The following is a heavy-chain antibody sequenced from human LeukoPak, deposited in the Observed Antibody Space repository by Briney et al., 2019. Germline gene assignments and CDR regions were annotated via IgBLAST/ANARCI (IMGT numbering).Heavy chain of an antibody. D-gene: IGHD3-10*01. Sequence: GASVKVSCKASGYQFISYTMSWVRQAPGQGLEWMGWINTKTANPTYAQDFTGRFVFSLDTSVSTAYSQISGLKAGDTAVYYCARVAGFGERGMDVWGQGTTVTVSS. V-gene: IGHV7-4-1*02. J-gene: IGHJ6*02. CDR3: ARVAGFGERGMDV. CDR2: INTKTANP. CDR1: GYQFISYT.